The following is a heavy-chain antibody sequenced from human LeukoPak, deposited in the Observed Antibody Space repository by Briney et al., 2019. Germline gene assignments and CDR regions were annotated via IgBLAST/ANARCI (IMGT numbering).Heavy chain of an antibody. J-gene: IGHJ4*02. CDR3: ARRDSGWRRIDY. D-gene: IGHD6-19*01. CDR2: INHSGST. V-gene: IGHV4-34*01. CDR1: GGSFSGYY. Sequence: SETLSLTCAVYGGSFSGYYWSWIRQPPGKGLEWIGEINHSGSTNYNPSLKSRVTILVDTSKNQFSLKLSSVTAADTAVYYCARRDSGWRRIDYWGQGTLVTVSS.